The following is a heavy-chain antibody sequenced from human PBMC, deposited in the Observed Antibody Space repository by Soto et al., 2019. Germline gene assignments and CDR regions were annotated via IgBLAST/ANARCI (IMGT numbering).Heavy chain of an antibody. J-gene: IGHJ4*02. D-gene: IGHD3-3*01. CDR1: GYTFTSYG. Sequence: QVRLVQSGAEVKKPGASVKVSCKASGYTFTSYGISWVRQAPGQGLEWMGWISAYNGNTNYAQKLQGRVTMTTDTSTSTAYMELRSLRSDDTAVYYCARDRRHDFWIKGPHFDYWGQGTLVTVSS. CDR2: ISAYNGNT. CDR3: ARDRRHDFWIKGPHFDY. V-gene: IGHV1-18*01.